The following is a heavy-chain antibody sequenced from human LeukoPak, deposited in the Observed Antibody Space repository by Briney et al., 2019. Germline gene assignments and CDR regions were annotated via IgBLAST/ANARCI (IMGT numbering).Heavy chain of an antibody. CDR2: ISGNGGST. J-gene: IGHJ3*02. D-gene: IGHD2-2*01. CDR3: AGYCSSTSCYLGPGAFDI. V-gene: IGHV3-23*01. CDR1: GFTFNNYD. Sequence: GGSLRLSCAASGFTFNNYDITWVRQAPGKGLEWVSTISGNGGSTYYADSVKGRFTISRDNSKNTLYLQMNSLRAEDTAVYYCAGYCSSTSCYLGPGAFDIWGQGTMVSVSS.